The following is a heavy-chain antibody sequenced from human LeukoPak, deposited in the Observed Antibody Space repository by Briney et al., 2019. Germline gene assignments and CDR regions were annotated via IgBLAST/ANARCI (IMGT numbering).Heavy chain of an antibody. CDR3: ARGWFGYCSGGSCYFLDY. D-gene: IGHD2-15*01. V-gene: IGHV4-34*01. Sequence: SETLSLTCAVYGGPFSGYYWSWIRRPPGKGLEWIGEINHSGSTNYNPSLKSRVTISVDTSKNQFSLKLSSVTAADTAVYYCARGWFGYCSGGSCYFLDYWGQGTLVTVSS. CDR2: INHSGST. J-gene: IGHJ4*02. CDR1: GGPFSGYY.